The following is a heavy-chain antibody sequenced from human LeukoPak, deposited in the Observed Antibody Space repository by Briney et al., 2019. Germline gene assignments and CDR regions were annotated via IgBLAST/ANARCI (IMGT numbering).Heavy chain of an antibody. CDR2: IYHSGST. D-gene: IGHD6-13*01. CDR1: GGSISSSNW. Sequence: SETLSLTCAVSGGSISSSNWWSWVRPPPGKGLEWIGEIYHSGSTNYNPSLKSRVTISVDKSKNQFSLKLSSVTAADTAVYYCASLNLAAAGLDYWGQGTLVTVSS. V-gene: IGHV4-4*02. J-gene: IGHJ4*02. CDR3: ASLNLAAAGLDY.